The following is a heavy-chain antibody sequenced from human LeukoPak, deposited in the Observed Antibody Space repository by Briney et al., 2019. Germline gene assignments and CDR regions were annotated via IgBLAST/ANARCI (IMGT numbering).Heavy chain of an antibody. Sequence: GGSLRLSCAASGFTFSSYTMNWVRQAPGKGLEWVSSISSSSSHIYYTDSVKGRFTISRYNAKTSLNLQVNSLRAEDTAVYYCARGDKSSGWYFLDYWGRGTLVTVSS. V-gene: IGHV3-21*01. CDR3: ARGDKSSGWYFLDY. CDR1: GFTFSSYT. J-gene: IGHJ4*02. D-gene: IGHD6-19*01. CDR2: ISSSSSHI.